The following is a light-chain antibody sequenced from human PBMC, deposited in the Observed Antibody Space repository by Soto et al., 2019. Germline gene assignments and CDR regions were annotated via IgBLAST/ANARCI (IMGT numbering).Light chain of an antibody. CDR2: GAS. CDR1: QSLLDNF. V-gene: IGKV3-20*01. J-gene: IGKJ4*01. CDR3: QQYVSSPAT. Sequence: IVLTQSPGTLSLSPGQRATLSCRASQSLLDNFLAWYQHKPGQAPRLLISGASRRAAGTQDRFSGSGSGTDFTLTISRLEPEDFAVYYCQQYVSSPATFGGGTKVDI.